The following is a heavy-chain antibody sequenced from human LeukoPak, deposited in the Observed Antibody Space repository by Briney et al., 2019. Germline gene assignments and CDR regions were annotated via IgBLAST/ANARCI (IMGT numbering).Heavy chain of an antibody. CDR1: GGSIGSHY. CDR3: ARVEVGATMDYFDY. CDR2: IYYSGST. V-gene: IGHV4-59*11. Sequence: SETLSLTCTVSGGSIGSHYWSWIRQPPGKGLEWIGYIYYSGSTNYNPSLKSRVTISVDTSKNQFSLKLSSVTAADTAVYYCARVEVGATMDYFDYWGQGTLVTVSS. D-gene: IGHD1-26*01. J-gene: IGHJ4*02.